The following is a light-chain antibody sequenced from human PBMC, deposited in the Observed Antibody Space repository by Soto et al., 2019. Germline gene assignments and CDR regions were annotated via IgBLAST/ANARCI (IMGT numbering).Light chain of an antibody. Sequence: QSALTQPASVSGSPGQSITISCTGTSSDVGDFDCVSWYQQHPGKAPKLRIYEVSDRPAGVSNRFSGSKSGDTASLTISGLQAEDEADYYCSSYTSSSTLVFGGGTKLTVL. CDR3: SSYTSSSTLV. J-gene: IGLJ2*01. CDR2: EVS. CDR1: SSDVGDFDC. V-gene: IGLV2-14*01.